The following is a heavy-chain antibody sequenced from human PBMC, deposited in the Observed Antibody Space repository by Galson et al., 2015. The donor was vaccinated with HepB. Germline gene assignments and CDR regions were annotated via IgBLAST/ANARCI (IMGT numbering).Heavy chain of an antibody. J-gene: IGHJ4*02. CDR1: GGMFSSYA. D-gene: IGHD6-13*01. CDR3: ARGALTGSWYGELGY. CDR2: IIPIFDSA. Sequence: SVKVSCKASGGMFSSYAFSWVRQAPGQGLEWMGGIIPIFDSANYAQKFQGRVTITADDSTGTAYLELSSLRSEDTAVYYCARGALTGSWYGELGYWGQGTLVTVSS. V-gene: IGHV1-69*13.